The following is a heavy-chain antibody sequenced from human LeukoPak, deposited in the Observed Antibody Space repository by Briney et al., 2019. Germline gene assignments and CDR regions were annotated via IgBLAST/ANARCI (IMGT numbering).Heavy chain of an antibody. CDR3: ARVSPDFWNDYLDYFDY. J-gene: IGHJ4*02. Sequence: SETLSLTCAVYGGSFHGYWSWIRQPPGKGLEWIGKINHSGSTNYNPHLKRRVPISIDASQNQFSLKLTSVTAADTAVYYCARVSPDFWNDYLDYFDYWGQGTLVTVSS. D-gene: IGHD3-3*01. CDR2: INHSGST. CDR1: GGSFHGY. V-gene: IGHV4-34*01.